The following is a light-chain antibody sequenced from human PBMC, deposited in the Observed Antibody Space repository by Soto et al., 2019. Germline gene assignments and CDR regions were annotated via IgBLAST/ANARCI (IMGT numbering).Light chain of an antibody. CDR2: GAS. Sequence: EIVMTQSPATLSVSPGERATLSCRASQSVSSNLAWYQQKPGQAPRLLIYGASTRATGIPARFSGSGSGTEFTLTISSLQSEVFAVFYCQHYNNGPFLFGPGTRGDIK. V-gene: IGKV3-15*01. J-gene: IGKJ3*01. CDR1: QSVSSN. CDR3: QHYNNGPFL.